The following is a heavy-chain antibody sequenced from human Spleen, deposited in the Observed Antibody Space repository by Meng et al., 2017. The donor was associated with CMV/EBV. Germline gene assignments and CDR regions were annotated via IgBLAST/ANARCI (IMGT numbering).Heavy chain of an antibody. J-gene: IGHJ5*02. Sequence: SETLSLTCAVYGGSFSGYYWSWIRQPPGKGLEWIGEINHSGSTNYNPSLKSRVTISVDTSKNQFSLKLSSVTAADTAVYYCARHETGYYDFWSGPPLNWFDPWGQGTLVTVSS. D-gene: IGHD3-3*01. CDR1: GGSFSGYY. V-gene: IGHV4-34*01. CDR3: ARHETGYYDFWSGPPLNWFDP. CDR2: INHSGST.